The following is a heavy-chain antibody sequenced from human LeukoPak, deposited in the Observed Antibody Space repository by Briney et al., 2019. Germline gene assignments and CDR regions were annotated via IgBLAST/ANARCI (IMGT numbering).Heavy chain of an antibody. D-gene: IGHD1-14*01. CDR1: GLPFSSHW. V-gene: IGHV3-74*01. Sequence: GGSLRLSCAASGLPFSSHWMHWVRQAPGKGLVWVSRITNDGSSTTYADSVKGRFAISRDNAKNMLYLQVKSLRAEDTAVYYCVAQQGGNPAYWGQGTLVTVSS. CDR2: ITNDGSST. CDR3: VAQQGGNPAY. J-gene: IGHJ4*02.